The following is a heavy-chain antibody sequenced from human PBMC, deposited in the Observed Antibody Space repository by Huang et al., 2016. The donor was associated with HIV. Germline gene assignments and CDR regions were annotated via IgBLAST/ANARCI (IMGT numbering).Heavy chain of an antibody. CDR1: GFTFSNYA. Sequence: QVQLVESGGGVVQPGTSLGLSCAASGFTFSNYAMNWGRQAPGNGLEWVAVISNEGSTKYYADSVKGRFPISRDNSKNTVYLQMNSLRAEDTAVYYCARSEPSRYYFDYWGQGTLVTVSS. CDR2: ISNEGSTK. J-gene: IGHJ4*02. V-gene: IGHV3-30-3*01. CDR3: ARSEPSRYYFDY.